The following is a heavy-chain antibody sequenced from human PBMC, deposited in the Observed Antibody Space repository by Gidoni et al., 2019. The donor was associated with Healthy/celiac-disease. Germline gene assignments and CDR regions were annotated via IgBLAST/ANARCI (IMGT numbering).Heavy chain of an antibody. D-gene: IGHD3-3*01. CDR1: GYTLTEFS. CDR3: ATRSDDFYEGTVFDH. CDR2: FDPEDGET. V-gene: IGHV1-24*01. J-gene: IGHJ5*02. Sequence: QVQLVQSGAEVKKPGASVKVSCKVSGYTLTEFSMHWVRQAPGQGLERMGGFDPEDGETIYEQKFKGRVNMTEDTSTDTAYRERSSLRSEDKAAYYCATRSDDFYEGTVFDHWGQGTLDTVSS.